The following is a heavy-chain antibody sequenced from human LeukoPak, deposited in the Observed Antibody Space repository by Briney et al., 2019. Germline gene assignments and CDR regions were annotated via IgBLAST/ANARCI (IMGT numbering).Heavy chain of an antibody. Sequence: GGSLRLSCAASGFTFSSYWMSWVRQAPGKGLEWVANIKQDGSEKYYVDSVKGRFTISRDNAKNSLYLQMNSLRAEDTAVYYCARDLKQLWLGPDAFDIWGQGTMVTVSS. CDR1: GFTFSSYW. J-gene: IGHJ3*02. D-gene: IGHD5-18*01. CDR3: ARDLKQLWLGPDAFDI. CDR2: IKQDGSEK. V-gene: IGHV3-7*03.